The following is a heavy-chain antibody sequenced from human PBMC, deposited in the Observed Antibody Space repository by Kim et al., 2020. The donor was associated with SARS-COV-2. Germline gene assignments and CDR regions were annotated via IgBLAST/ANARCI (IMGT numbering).Heavy chain of an antibody. V-gene: IGHV3-48*02. D-gene: IGHD3-16*01. CDR1: GFTFKTHS. CDR3: ASDGVGVLPGDALDM. J-gene: IGHJ3*02. CDR2: ISIDGHSI. Sequence: GGSLRLSCAASGFTFKTHSMNWVRQVPGKGLEWVSYISIDGHSIYYADSVKGRFTISRDDAKNSVFLQMNSLRDGDTAVYYCASDGVGVLPGDALDMWGQGTVVTVSS.